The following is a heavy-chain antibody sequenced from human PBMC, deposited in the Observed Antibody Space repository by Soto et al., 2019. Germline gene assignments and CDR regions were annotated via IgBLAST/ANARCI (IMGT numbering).Heavy chain of an antibody. CDR3: GREFRYFPY. V-gene: IGHV4-34*01. CDR2: IEHSGNK. Sequence: PSGTLSLTCAVYGGRFSSYIRSWDRQSPGKGLEWIGEIEHSGNKNIRPSFKSRVTISVDTSKNQTSLNLRSVTAADTAVHYCGREFRYFPYWGQGTRVTVSS. CDR1: GGRFSSYI. J-gene: IGHJ4*02. D-gene: IGHD3-10*01.